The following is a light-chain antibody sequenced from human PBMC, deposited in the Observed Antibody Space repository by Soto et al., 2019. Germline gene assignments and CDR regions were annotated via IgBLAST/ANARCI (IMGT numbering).Light chain of an antibody. Sequence: DIQMTQSPSSLSASVRDRVTISFRASQSISGSLHWYQQKPGKAPKLLIYAASTLQSGVPSRFSGSGSGTEFTLTISSLQPDDFATYYCQQYHSYWTFGQGTNVDI. CDR2: AAS. V-gene: IGKV1-39*01. CDR3: QQYHSYWT. CDR1: QSISGS. J-gene: IGKJ1*01.